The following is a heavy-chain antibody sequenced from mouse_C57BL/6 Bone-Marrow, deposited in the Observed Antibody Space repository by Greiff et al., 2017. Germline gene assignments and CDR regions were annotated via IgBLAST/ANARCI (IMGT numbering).Heavy chain of an antibody. J-gene: IGHJ1*03. Sequence: QVQLQQSGAELARPGASVKLSCKASGYTFTSYGISWVKQRTGQGLEWIGEIYPRSGNTYYNEQFKGKATLTADKYSSTAYMELRRLTSEGSAVYFWASLGKVLRRWCFDVGGTGTTVTVSS. D-gene: IGHD1-1*01. V-gene: IGHV1-81*01. CDR1: GYTFTSYG. CDR2: IYPRSGNT. CDR3: ASLGKVLRRWCFDV.